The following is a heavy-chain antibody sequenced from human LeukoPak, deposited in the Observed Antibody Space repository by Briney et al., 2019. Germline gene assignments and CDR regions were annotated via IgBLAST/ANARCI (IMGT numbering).Heavy chain of an antibody. CDR2: ISWSSGSI. J-gene: IGHJ4*02. Sequence: GGSLRLSCAASGFTFDDYAMHWVRQAPGKGLEWVSGISWSSGSIGYADSVKGRFTISRDNAKNSLYLQMNSLRAEDTAVYYCAKDYRAVTTSHFDYWGQGTLVTVSS. CDR3: AKDYRAVTTSHFDY. V-gene: IGHV3-9*01. D-gene: IGHD4-17*01. CDR1: GFTFDDYA.